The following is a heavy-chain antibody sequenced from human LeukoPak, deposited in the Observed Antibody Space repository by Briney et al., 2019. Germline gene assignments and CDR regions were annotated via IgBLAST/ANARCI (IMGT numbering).Heavy chain of an antibody. D-gene: IGHD2-21*02. V-gene: IGHV3-74*01. CDR3: ARAVVVSAADY. CDR2: INPDGSGA. J-gene: IGHJ4*02. CDR1: GFTFSNYW. Sequence: GGSLRLSCAASGFTFSNYWIYWVRQAPGKGLVWVARINPDGSGATYADSVRGRFTISRDNAKNTLYLQMNSLRAEDTAVYYCARAVVVSAADYWGQGTLVTVSS.